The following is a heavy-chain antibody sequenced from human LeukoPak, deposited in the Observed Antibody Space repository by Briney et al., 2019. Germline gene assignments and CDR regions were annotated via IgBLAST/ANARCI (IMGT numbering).Heavy chain of an antibody. D-gene: IGHD2-15*01. Sequence: SVKVSCKASGGTFSSYTISWVRQAPGQGLEWMGGIIPIFGTANYAQKFQGRVTITADESTSTAYMELSSLRSEDTAVYYCARVGCSGGSCYSNWFDPWGQGTLVTVSS. CDR3: ARVGCSGGSCYSNWFDP. J-gene: IGHJ5*02. CDR1: GGTFSSYT. V-gene: IGHV1-69*01. CDR2: IIPIFGTA.